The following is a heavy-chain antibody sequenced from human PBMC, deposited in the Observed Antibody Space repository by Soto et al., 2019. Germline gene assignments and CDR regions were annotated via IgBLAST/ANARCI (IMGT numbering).Heavy chain of an antibody. Sequence: SETLSLTCTVSGGSISSSSYYWGWIRQPPGKGLEWIGSIYYSGSTYYNPSLKSRVTISVDTSKNQFSLKLSSVTAADTAVYYCASYLTYYDILTGYHHYFDYWGQGTLVTVSS. CDR3: ASYLTYYDILTGYHHYFDY. D-gene: IGHD3-9*01. CDR1: GGSISSSSYY. J-gene: IGHJ4*02. V-gene: IGHV4-39*01. CDR2: IYYSGST.